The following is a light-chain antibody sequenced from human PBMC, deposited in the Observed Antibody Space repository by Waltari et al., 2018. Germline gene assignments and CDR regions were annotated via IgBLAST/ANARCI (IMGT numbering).Light chain of an antibody. J-gene: IGKJ4*01. CDR1: EEINTW. CDR2: DAA. Sequence: DVQMTQSPSTLSASVGDRFTITCRASEEINTWRAWYQQKPGKAPKLLISDAASLKSGVPSRFSGSGSGTDFTLTITSMQPDDFATYYCQHYKNFPLTFGGGTNVEV. CDR3: QHYKNFPLT. V-gene: IGKV1-5*01.